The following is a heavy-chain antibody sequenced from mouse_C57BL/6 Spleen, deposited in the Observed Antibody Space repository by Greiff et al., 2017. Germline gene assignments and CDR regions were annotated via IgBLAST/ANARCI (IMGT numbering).Heavy chain of an antibody. CDR1: GYSFTSYW. D-gene: IGHD4-1*01. CDR3: ARSNWGFDY. J-gene: IGHJ2*01. V-gene: IGHV1-7*01. CDR2: INPSSGYT. Sequence: VQLQQSGAELSKPGASVKLSCKASGYSFTSYWMHWVKQRPGQGLEWIVYINPSSGYTKYNQKFKDKATLTADKSSSTAYMQVSSLTYEDSTVYYCARSNWGFDYWGQGTTLTVSS.